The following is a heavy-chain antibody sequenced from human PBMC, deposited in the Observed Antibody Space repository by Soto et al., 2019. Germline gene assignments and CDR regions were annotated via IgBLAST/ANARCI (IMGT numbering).Heavy chain of an antibody. Sequence: QVQLQESGPGLVQPSETLSLTCTVSGGSITGYYWSWIRQPPGQGPEWIGNIRYSGSTNYNPSLKSRVTISVDTSKNQFSLRLSSVTAAETAVYYCARHSYYSNPLRFDPWGQGTLVTVSS. CDR3: ARHSYYSNPLRFDP. V-gene: IGHV4-59*08. CDR1: GGSITGYY. D-gene: IGHD4-4*01. CDR2: IRYSGST. J-gene: IGHJ5*02.